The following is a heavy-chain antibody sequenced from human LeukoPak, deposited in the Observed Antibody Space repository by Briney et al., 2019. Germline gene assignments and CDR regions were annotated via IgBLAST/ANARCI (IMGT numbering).Heavy chain of an antibody. CDR2: IIPIFGTA. V-gene: IGHV1-69*01. Sequence: SVKVSCKASGGTFSSYAISWVRQAPGQGLEWMGGIIPIFGTANYAQKFQGRVTITADESTSTAYMELSSLRSEDTAVYYCARIRDGYNPMYYFGYWGQGTLVTVSS. CDR3: ARIRDGYNPMYYFGY. D-gene: IGHD5-24*01. J-gene: IGHJ4*02. CDR1: GGTFSSYA.